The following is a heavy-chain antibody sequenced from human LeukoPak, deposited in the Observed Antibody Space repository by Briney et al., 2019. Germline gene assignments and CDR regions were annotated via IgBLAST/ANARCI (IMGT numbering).Heavy chain of an antibody. CDR3: AREVSIAAADY. J-gene: IGHJ4*02. CDR2: IKQDGSEK. Sequence: GGSLRLSCAASGFTFSSYWMSWVRQAPGKGLEWVANIKQDGSEKYYVDSVKGRFTISRDNAKNSPYLQMNSLRAEDTAVYYCAREVSIAAADYWGQGTLVTVSS. D-gene: IGHD6-13*01. CDR1: GFTFSSYW. V-gene: IGHV3-7*01.